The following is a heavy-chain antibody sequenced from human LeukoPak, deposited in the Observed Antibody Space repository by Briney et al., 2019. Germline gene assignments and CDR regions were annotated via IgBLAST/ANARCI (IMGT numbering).Heavy chain of an antibody. D-gene: IGHD3-22*01. V-gene: IGHV3-15*01. CDR3: TTDSNYYDSSGYPY. Sequence: GGSLRLSCAASGFTFSNAWMSWVRHVPGKGLEWVGRIKSKTDGGTTDYAAPVKGRFTISRDDSKNTLYLQMNSLKTEDTAVYYCTTDSNYYDSSGYPYWGQGTLVTVSS. J-gene: IGHJ4*02. CDR1: GFTFSNAW. CDR2: IKSKTDGGTT.